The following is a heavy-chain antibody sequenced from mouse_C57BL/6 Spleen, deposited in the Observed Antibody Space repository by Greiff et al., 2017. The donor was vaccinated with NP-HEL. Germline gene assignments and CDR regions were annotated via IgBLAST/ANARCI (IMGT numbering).Heavy chain of an antibody. J-gene: IGHJ2*01. Sequence: EVKLVESGAELVRPGASVKLSCTASGFNIKDDYMHWVKQRPEQGLEWIGWIDPENGDTEYASKFQGKATITADTSSNTAYLQLSSLTSEDTAVYYCTTGGQLRLNYWGQGTTLTVSS. D-gene: IGHD3-2*02. CDR2: IDPENGDT. CDR1: GFNIKDDY. CDR3: TTGGQLRLNY. V-gene: IGHV14-4*01.